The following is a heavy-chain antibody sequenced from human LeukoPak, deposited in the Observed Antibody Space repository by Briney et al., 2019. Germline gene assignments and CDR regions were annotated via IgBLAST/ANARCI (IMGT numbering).Heavy chain of an antibody. CDR2: IYYSGST. D-gene: IGHD3-22*01. Sequence: SETLSLTCTVSGGSISSSSYYWGWIRQPPGKGLEWIGSIYYSGSTYYNPSLKSRVTKSVDTSKNQFSLKLSSVTAADTAVYYCARESDSSGTTLNWFDPWGQGTLVTVSS. J-gene: IGHJ5*02. V-gene: IGHV4-39*07. CDR3: ARESDSSGTTLNWFDP. CDR1: GGSISSSSYY.